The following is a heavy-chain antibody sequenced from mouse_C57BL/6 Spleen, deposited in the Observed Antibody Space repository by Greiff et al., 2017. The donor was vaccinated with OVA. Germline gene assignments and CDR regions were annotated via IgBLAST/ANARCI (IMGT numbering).Heavy chain of an antibody. CDR1: GFTFSDYG. Sequence: EVKLVESGGGLVKPGGSLKLSCAASGFTFSDYGMHWVRQAPEKGLEWVAYISSGSSTIYYADTVKGRFTISRDNAKNTLFLQMTSLRSEDTAMYYCARPIYYYGSSYAMDYWGQGTSVTVSS. J-gene: IGHJ4*01. CDR2: ISSGSSTI. V-gene: IGHV5-17*01. D-gene: IGHD1-1*01. CDR3: ARPIYYYGSSYAMDY.